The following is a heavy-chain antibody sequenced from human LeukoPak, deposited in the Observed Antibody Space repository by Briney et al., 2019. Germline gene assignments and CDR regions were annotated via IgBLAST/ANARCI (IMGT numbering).Heavy chain of an antibody. CDR1: GYTFTSYA. CDR3: ARLSYSSSWSDYYFDY. J-gene: IGHJ4*02. D-gene: IGHD6-13*01. CDR2: VNTNTGNP. V-gene: IGHV7-4-1*02. Sequence: ASVKVSCKASGYTFTSYAMNWVRQAPGQGLEWMGWVNTNTGNPTYAQGFTGRFVFSLDTSVSTAYLQISSLKAEDTAVYYCARLSYSSSWSDYYFDYWGQGTLVTVSS.